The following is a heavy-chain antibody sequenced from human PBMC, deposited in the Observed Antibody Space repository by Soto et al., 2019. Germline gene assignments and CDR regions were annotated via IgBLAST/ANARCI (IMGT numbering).Heavy chain of an antibody. CDR1: GFTVSSNY. V-gene: IGHV3-66*01. J-gene: IGHJ6*03. D-gene: IGHD4-17*01. CDR2: IYSGGST. CDR3: ARAGTVTTAYYYYYMVV. Sequence: GGSLRLSCAASGFTVSSNYMSWVRQAPGKGLEWVSVIYSGGSTYYADSVKGRFTISRDNSKNTLYLQMNSLRAEDTAVYYCARAGTVTTAYYYYYMVVWGKGTTVTVSS.